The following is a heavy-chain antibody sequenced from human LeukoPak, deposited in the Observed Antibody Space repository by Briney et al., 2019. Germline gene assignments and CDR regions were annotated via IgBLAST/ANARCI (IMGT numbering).Heavy chain of an antibody. J-gene: IGHJ4*02. V-gene: IGHV3-30-3*02. CDR1: GFTFSSYA. D-gene: IGHD1-26*01. CDR2: ISYDGSNK. CDR3: AKTWELLYFDY. Sequence: GRSLRLSCAASGFTFSSYAMHWVRQAPGKGLEWVAVISYDGSNKYYADSVKGRFTISRDNSKNTLYLQMNSLRAEDTAVYYCAKTWELLYFDYWGQGTLVTVSS.